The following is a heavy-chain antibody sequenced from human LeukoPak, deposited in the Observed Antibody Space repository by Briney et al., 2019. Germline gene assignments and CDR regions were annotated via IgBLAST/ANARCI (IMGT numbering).Heavy chain of an antibody. CDR3: ARGDYDRDTYYGMDV. V-gene: IGHV4-59*01. J-gene: IGHJ6*02. D-gene: IGHD3-16*01. CDR1: GGSISSYY. CDR2: IYYSGST. Sequence: SETLSLTCTVSGGSISSYYWSWIRQPPGKGLEWIGYIYYSGSTNYNPSLKSRVTISVDTSKNQFSLKLSSVTAADTAVYYCARGDYDRDTYYGMDVWGQGTTVTVSS.